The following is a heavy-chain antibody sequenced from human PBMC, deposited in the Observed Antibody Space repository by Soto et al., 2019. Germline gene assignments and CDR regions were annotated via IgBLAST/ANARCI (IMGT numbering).Heavy chain of an antibody. CDR3: ARRMEWLSRRGSRYYYYGIDV. CDR1: GYTFTSYA. Sequence: ASVKVSCKASGYTFTSYAMHWVRQAPGQRLEWMGWINAGNGNTKYSQKFQGRVTITRDTSASTAYMELSSLRSEDTAVYYCARRMEWLSRRGSRYYYYGIDVWGQGTTVTVSS. CDR2: INAGNGNT. J-gene: IGHJ6*02. D-gene: IGHD3-3*01. V-gene: IGHV1-3*01.